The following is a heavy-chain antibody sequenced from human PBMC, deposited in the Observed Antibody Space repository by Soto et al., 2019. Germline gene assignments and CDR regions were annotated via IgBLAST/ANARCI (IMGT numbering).Heavy chain of an antibody. V-gene: IGHV3-30-3*01. CDR1: GFTFSSYA. Sequence: GGSLRLSCAASGFTFSSYAMHWVRQAPGKGLEWVAVISYDGSNKYYADSVKGRFTISRDNSKNTLYLQMNSLRVEDTAVYYCARDHYYDRGGWFDPWGQGTLVTV. D-gene: IGHD3-3*01. J-gene: IGHJ5*02. CDR2: ISYDGSNK. CDR3: ARDHYYDRGGWFDP.